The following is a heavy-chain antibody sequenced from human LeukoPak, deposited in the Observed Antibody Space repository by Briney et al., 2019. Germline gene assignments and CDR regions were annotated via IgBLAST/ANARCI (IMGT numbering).Heavy chain of an antibody. CDR3: ARVVGPMDYGGNEPFDI. CDR2: IRNDGSNK. D-gene: IGHD4-23*01. CDR1: GFTFSSHG. J-gene: IGHJ3*02. Sequence: GGSLRLSCAASGFTFSSHGMHWVRQAPGKGLEWVAFIRNDGSNKYYADSVKGRFTISRDNSKNTLYLQMNSLRAEDTAVYYCARVVGPMDYGGNEPFDIWGQGTMVTVSS. V-gene: IGHV3-30*02.